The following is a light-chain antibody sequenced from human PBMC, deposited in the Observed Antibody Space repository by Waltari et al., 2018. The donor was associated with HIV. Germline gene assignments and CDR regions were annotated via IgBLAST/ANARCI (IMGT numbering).Light chain of an antibody. V-gene: IGLV2-11*01. J-gene: IGLJ1*01. CDR1: RTGIGYFDY. Sequence: QSALTQPRSVSGSPGQSVTLSCTGTRTGIGYFDYVSWYQQYPGKAPNVIIYEVDQRPSGVPDRFTGSKSGITASLTISGLQGEDEADYYCCSYAGAYTYVFGTGTKVNVL. CDR2: EVD. CDR3: CSYAGAYTYV.